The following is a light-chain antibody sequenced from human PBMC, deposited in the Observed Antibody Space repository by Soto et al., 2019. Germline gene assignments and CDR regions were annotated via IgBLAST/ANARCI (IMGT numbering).Light chain of an antibody. Sequence: QSVLTQSSSASASLGSSVKLTCTLSSGHSNNIIAWHQQQPGKAPRYLMKLEGSGTSNKGSGVPDRFSGSSSGADRYLTISNLQSADEADYYCSSYTSSSTVVFGGGTQLTVL. CDR2: LEGSGTS. V-gene: IGLV4-60*03. J-gene: IGLJ2*01. CDR3: SSYTSSSTVV. CDR1: SGHSNNI.